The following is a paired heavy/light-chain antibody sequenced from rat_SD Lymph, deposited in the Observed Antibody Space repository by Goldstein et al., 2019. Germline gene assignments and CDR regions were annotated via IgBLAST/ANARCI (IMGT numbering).Light chain of an antibody. J-gene: IGKJ5*01. Sequence: DIVLTQSPATLSVTPGESVSLSCRASQGISTSIHWYQQKSNESPRLLIKYASQSISGIPSRFSGSGSGTDFTLSINRVESEDFSVYYCQQSYSLPLTFGSGTKLEIK. CDR2: YAS. CDR3: QQSYSLPLT. CDR1: QGISTS. V-gene: IGKV5S2*01.
Heavy chain of an antibody. V-gene: IGHV2-63*01. J-gene: IGHJ2*01. CDR2: MWYDGDT. D-gene: IGHD1-12*02. CDR3: TRDIPWGLMVLIPNSLFDY. Sequence: QVQLKESGPGLVQPSETLSLTCTVSGFSLTSYSVSWVRQPSGKGPEWMGRMWYDGDTAYNSALKSRLSISRDTSKNQVFLKMNSLQTDDTGTYYCTRDIPWGLMVLIPNSLFDYWGQGVMVTVSS. CDR1: GFSLTSYS.